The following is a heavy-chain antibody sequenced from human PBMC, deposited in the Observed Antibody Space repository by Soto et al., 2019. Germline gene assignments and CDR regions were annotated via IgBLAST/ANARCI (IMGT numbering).Heavy chain of an antibody. CDR3: ANMVSTSRWEVVVAADFDYGLDV. D-gene: IGHD2-2*01. V-gene: IGHV3-74*01. CDR1: GFSFSSYW. Sequence: PGGSLRLSCAASGFSFSSYWMHWVRQGPGKGLVWVSRMNSDGSTTNYADSVRGRFTISRDNSENTLYLQMNSLRPEDTAVYYCANMVSTSRWEVVVAADFDYGLDVWGQGTTVTVSS. J-gene: IGHJ6*02. CDR2: MNSDGSTT.